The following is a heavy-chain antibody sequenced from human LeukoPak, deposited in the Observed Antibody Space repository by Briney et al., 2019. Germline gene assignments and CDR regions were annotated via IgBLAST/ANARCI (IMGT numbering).Heavy chain of an antibody. CDR2: ISGSGGNT. CDR3: AKDGAPYSGGRGLNAFDI. V-gene: IGHV3-23*01. D-gene: IGHD1-26*01. J-gene: IGHJ3*02. Sequence: GGSLRLSCAASGFTFSSYAMSWVRQAPGKGLEWVSAISGSGGNTYYADSVKGRFTISRDNSKNTLYLQMNSLRVEDTAVYYCAKDGAPYSGGRGLNAFDIWGQGTMVIVSS. CDR1: GFTFSSYA.